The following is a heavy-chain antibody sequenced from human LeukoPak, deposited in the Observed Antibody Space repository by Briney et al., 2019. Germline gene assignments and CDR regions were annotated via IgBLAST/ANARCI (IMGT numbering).Heavy chain of an antibody. CDR3: AREGYCSGSSCYSFDY. CDR2: INPNSGGT. J-gene: IGHJ4*02. CDR1: GYTFTGYY. V-gene: IGHV1-2*02. D-gene: IGHD2-15*01. Sequence: ASVKVSCKASGYTFTGYYMHWVRQAPGQGLEWMGWINPNSGGTNYAQKFQGRVTMTRDTSISTAYMELSRLRSDDTAVYYCAREGYCSGSSCYSFDYWGQGTLVTVSS.